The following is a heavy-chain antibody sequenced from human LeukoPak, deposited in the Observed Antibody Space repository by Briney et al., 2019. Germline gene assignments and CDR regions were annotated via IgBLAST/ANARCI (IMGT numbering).Heavy chain of an antibody. J-gene: IGHJ4*02. CDR1: GFTFDDYA. V-gene: IGHV3-9*01. CDR2: ISWNGATV. D-gene: IGHD5-18*01. Sequence: GRSLRLSCATSGFTFDDYAMHWVRQAPGKGLEWVSGISWNGATVGYADSVEGRFTISRDNANNSLYLQMNSLRAEDTALYYCARVRGYSHGYFDYWGQGTLVTVSS. CDR3: ARVRGYSHGYFDY.